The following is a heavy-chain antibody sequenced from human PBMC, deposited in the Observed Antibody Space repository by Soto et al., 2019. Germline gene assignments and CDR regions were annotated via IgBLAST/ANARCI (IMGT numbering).Heavy chain of an antibody. J-gene: IGHJ6*02. CDR3: ARYYYDSSAHYYYYYYGMDV. CDR2: IYYSGST. CDR1: GGSISSYY. V-gene: IGHV4-59*01. D-gene: IGHD3-22*01. Sequence: SLTCTVSGGSISSYYWSWIRQPPGKGLEWIGYIYYSGSTNYNPSLKSRVTISVDTSKNQFSLKLSSVTAADTAVYYCARYYYDSSAHYYYYYYGMDVWGQGTTVTVSS.